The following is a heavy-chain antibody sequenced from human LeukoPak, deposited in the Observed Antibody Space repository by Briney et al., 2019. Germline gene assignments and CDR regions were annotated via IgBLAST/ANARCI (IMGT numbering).Heavy chain of an antibody. CDR2: ISSNGGDT. CDR1: GFTFSTYA. J-gene: IGHJ1*01. Sequence: GGSLRLSCAAYGFTFSTYAMHWVRQAPGKGLEYVSAISSNGGDTYYANSVKGRFTISRDNSKNMLYLQMGSLRPEDMAVYYCASGQARRCCFFQHWGQGTLVTVSS. D-gene: IGHD6-6*01. CDR3: ASGQARRCCFFQH. V-gene: IGHV3-64*01.